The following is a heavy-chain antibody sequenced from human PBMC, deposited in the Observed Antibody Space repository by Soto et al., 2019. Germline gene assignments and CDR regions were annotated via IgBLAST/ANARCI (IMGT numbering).Heavy chain of an antibody. CDR3: ARDQGRDSSGYYFDY. J-gene: IGHJ4*02. CDR2: IYSGGST. D-gene: IGHD3-22*01. Sequence: GGSLRLSCAASGFTVSSNYMSWVRQAPGKGLEWVSVIYSGGSTYYADSVKGRFTITRDNSKNTLYLQMNSLRAEDTAGYYCARDQGRDSSGYYFDYWGQGTLVTVSS. V-gene: IGHV3-53*01. CDR1: GFTVSSNY.